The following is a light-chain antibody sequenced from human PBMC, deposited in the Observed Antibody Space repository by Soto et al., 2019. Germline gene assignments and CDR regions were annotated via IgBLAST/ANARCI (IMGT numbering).Light chain of an antibody. J-gene: IGKJ1*01. Sequence: PATLSMSPGERVTLSCRASQSVNTNLAWYQHKPGQAPRLLIYGASTRATGIPARFSGTGSGTEFTLTISSLQSEDFAVYYCQQYNNWTWTFGQGTKVDI. CDR2: GAS. V-gene: IGKV3-15*01. CDR1: QSVNTN. CDR3: QQYNNWTWT.